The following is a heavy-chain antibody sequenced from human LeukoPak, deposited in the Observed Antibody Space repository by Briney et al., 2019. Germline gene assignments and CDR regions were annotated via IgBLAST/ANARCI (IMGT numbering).Heavy chain of an antibody. Sequence: SETLSLTCTVSGGSISSGGYYWSWIRQHPGKGLEWIGYIYYSGSTYYNPSLKSRVTISVDTSKNQFSLKLSSVTAADTAVYYCAREVVGATGNWFDPWGQGTLVTVSS. D-gene: IGHD1-26*01. CDR1: GGSISSGGYY. CDR3: AREVVGATGNWFDP. CDR2: IYYSGST. V-gene: IGHV4-31*03. J-gene: IGHJ5*02.